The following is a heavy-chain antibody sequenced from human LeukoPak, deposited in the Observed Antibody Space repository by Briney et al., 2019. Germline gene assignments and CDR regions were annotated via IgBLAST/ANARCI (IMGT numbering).Heavy chain of an antibody. CDR2: ISYDGSYK. D-gene: IGHD1-26*01. Sequence: GGSLRLSCAASGFTFSSYSMNWVRQAPGKGLEWVAVISYDGSYKSYADTVKGRFTISRDNSNNTLYLQMNSLRVEDTAVYYCAKGGPPTGASPRPWDFNYWGQGALVTVSS. CDR3: AKGGPPTGASPRPWDFNY. CDR1: GFTFSSYS. J-gene: IGHJ4*02. V-gene: IGHV3-30*18.